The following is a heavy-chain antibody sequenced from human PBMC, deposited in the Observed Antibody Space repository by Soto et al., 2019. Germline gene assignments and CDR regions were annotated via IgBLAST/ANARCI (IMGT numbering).Heavy chain of an antibody. CDR1: GFTFSSSA. CDR2: ISASGGST. D-gene: IGHD2-15*01. CDR3: ATTVVYCSGGSCHD. J-gene: IGHJ4*02. Sequence: GGSLRLSCAASGFTFSSSAMSWVRQAPGKGLEWVSAISASGGSTYYADSVKGRLTISRDNSKNTLYLQMNSLRAEDTAVYYCATTVVYCSGGSCHDWGQGTLVTVSS. V-gene: IGHV3-23*01.